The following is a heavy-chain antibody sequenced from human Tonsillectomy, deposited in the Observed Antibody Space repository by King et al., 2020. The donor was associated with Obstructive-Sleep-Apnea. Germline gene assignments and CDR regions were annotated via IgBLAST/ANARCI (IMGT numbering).Heavy chain of an antibody. V-gene: IGHV3-9*01. D-gene: IGHD6-13*01. Sequence: VQLVESGGGLVQPGRSLRLSCAASGFTFDDYARHWVRQAPGKGLEWVSGISWNSGNIGYADSVKGRFTISRDNAKNSLYLQMNSLRAEDTALYYCAKAGSWYRDAFDIWGQGTMVTVSS. J-gene: IGHJ3*02. CDR2: ISWNSGNI. CDR3: AKAGSWYRDAFDI. CDR1: GFTFDDYA.